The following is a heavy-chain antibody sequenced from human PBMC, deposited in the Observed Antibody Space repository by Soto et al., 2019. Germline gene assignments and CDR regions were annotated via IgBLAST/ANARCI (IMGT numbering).Heavy chain of an antibody. Sequence: QVQLVQSGAEVKKPGSSVKVSCKASGGTFNSYGLSWVRQAPGQGLEWMGRIVPIFGSANYAQKFQGRVTITADKATSTAYMELSSLRSEDTAVYYCASRVNGYSVFATDCWCQVTLVTVSS. V-gene: IGHV1-69*06. CDR3: ASRVNGYSVFATDC. D-gene: IGHD5-12*01. CDR2: IVPIFGSA. J-gene: IGHJ4*02. CDR1: GGTFNSYG.